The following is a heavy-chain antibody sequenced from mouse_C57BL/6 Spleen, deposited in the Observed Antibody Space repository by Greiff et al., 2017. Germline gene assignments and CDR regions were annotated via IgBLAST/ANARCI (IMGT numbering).Heavy chain of an antibody. V-gene: IGHV1-80*01. Sequence: QVQLKESGAELVKPGASVKISCKASGYAFSSYWMNWVKQRPGKGLEWIGQIYPGDGDTNYNGKFKGKATLTADKSSSTAYMQLSSLTSEDSAVYFCARSGTTVVVVDCWGQGTTLTVSS. D-gene: IGHD1-1*01. J-gene: IGHJ2*01. CDR1: GYAFSSYW. CDR3: ARSGTTVVVVDC. CDR2: IYPGDGDT.